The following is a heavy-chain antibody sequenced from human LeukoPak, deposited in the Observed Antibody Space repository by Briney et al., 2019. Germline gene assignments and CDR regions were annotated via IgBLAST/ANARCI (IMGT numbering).Heavy chain of an antibody. Sequence: ASVKVSCKASGGTFSSYAISWVRQAPGQGLEWMGGIIPIFGTANYAQKFQGRVTITADESTSTAYMELSSLRSEDTAVYYCAREYPTTLGTYYYYGMDVWGQGTTVTVSS. CDR1: GGTFSSYA. J-gene: IGHJ6*02. V-gene: IGHV1-69*01. CDR2: IIPIFGTA. D-gene: IGHD1-1*01. CDR3: AREYPTTLGTYYYYGMDV.